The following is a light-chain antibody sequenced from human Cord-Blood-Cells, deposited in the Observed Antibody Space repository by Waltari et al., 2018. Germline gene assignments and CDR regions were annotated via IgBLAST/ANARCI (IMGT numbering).Light chain of an antibody. CDR3: CSYAGSSTWV. J-gene: IGLJ3*02. CDR2: EGS. V-gene: IGLV2-23*01. Sequence: QSALTQPASVSGSPGQSITISCTGTSSDVGIYNLVSWYQQHPGKAPKLMIYEGSKRPSGVSNRFSGSKSGNTASLTLSGLQAEDAADYYCCSYAGSSTWVFGGGTKLTVL. CDR1: SSDVGIYNL.